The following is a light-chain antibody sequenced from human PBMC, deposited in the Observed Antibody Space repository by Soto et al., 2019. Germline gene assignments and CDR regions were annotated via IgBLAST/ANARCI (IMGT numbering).Light chain of an antibody. Sequence: QSVLTQPASVSGCPGQSLTIPCTGTSRDIGFYNYVSWYQQYPGNAPKLIIFDVSNRPSGVSGRFSGSKSGNTASLTISGLLPEDGADYYCSSYTTRSTDVFGSGTKVTVL. CDR3: SSYTTRSTDV. CDR1: SRDIGFYNY. CDR2: DVS. J-gene: IGLJ1*01. V-gene: IGLV2-14*03.